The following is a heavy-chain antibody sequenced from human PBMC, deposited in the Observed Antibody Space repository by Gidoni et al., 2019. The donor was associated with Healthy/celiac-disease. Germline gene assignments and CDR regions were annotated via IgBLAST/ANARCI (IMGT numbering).Heavy chain of an antibody. CDR2: ST. Sequence: STYYNPSLKSRVTISVDTSKNQFSLKLSSVTAADTAVYYCARVRIPSNFDYWGQGTLVTVSS. CDR3: ARVRIPSNFDY. J-gene: IGHJ4*02. D-gene: IGHD2-15*01. V-gene: IGHV4-39*01.